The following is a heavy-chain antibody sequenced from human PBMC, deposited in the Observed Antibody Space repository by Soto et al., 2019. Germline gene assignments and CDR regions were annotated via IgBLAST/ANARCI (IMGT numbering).Heavy chain of an antibody. CDR2: ISYDGSNK. J-gene: IGHJ4*02. CDR1: GFTFSSYG. D-gene: IGHD6-13*01. V-gene: IGHV3-30*03. Sequence: GGSLRLSCAASGFTFSSYGMHWVRQAPGEGLEWVAVISYDGSNKYYVDSVKGRFTIPRDNAKNSLYLQMNSLRAEDTAVYYCARDRPYLAAAGPSDYWGQGTLVTVSS. CDR3: ARDRPYLAAAGPSDY.